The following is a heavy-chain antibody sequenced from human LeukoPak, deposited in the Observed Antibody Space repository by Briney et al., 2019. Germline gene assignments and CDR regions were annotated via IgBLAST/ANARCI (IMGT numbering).Heavy chain of an antibody. D-gene: IGHD6-19*01. V-gene: IGHV3-23*01. J-gene: IGHJ4*02. CDR2: ISGSGDST. CDR1: GFTFSSYA. CDR3: ANGYSSGWYGFGY. Sequence: GGSLRLSCATSGFTFSSYAMSWVRQAPGKGLEWVSAISGSGDSTYYADSVKGRLTISRDNSKNTLYLQMNSLRVEDTAVYYCANGYSSGWYGFGYWGQGTLVIVSS.